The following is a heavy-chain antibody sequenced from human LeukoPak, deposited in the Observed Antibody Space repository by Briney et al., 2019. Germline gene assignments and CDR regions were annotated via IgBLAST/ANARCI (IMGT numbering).Heavy chain of an antibody. CDR2: INPNSGGT. Sequence: ASVKVSCKASGYTFTGYYIHWVRQAPGQGLEWMGCINPNSGGTNYAQKFQGRVTMTRDTSISTAYMELSSLRSDDRAVYYCARVKDFDYWGQGTLVTVSS. CDR1: GYTFTGYY. CDR3: ARVKDFDY. J-gene: IGHJ4*02. V-gene: IGHV1-2*02.